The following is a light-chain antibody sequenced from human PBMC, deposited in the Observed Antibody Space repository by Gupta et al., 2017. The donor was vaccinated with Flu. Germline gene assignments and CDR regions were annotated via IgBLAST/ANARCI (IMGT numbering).Light chain of an antibody. CDR1: QSISFW. CDR2: KAS. Sequence: GDRVTITCRASQSISFWLAWYQQNPGKAPKLLIYKASSLDSGVPSRFSGSGSGTEFTLTISSVQPDDFATYYCQQYNSYPWTVGQGTKVEI. CDR3: QQYNSYPWT. J-gene: IGKJ1*01. V-gene: IGKV1-5*03.